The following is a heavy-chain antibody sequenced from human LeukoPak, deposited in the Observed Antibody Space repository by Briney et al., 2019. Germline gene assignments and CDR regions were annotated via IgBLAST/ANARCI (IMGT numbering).Heavy chain of an antibody. CDR2: ISSSGSTI. D-gene: IGHD3-10*01. Sequence: GGSLRLSCAASGFTFSDYYMSWIRQAPGKGLERVSYISSSGSTIYYADSVKGRFTISRDNAKNSLYLQMNSLRAEDTAVYYCARDAITMVRGVKYWGQGTLVTVSS. CDR1: GFTFSDYY. V-gene: IGHV3-11*01. CDR3: ARDAITMVRGVKY. J-gene: IGHJ4*02.